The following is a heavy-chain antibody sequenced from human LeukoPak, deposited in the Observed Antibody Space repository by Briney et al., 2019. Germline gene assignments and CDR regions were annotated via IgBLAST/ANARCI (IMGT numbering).Heavy chain of an antibody. CDR2: INPKSGGT. Sequence: ASVKVSCKASGYTFTGYYMHWVRRAPGQGLEWMGWINPKSGGTNFAQKFQGRVTMTRDTSINTAYMELNRLTSDDTTVYYCARDDDGMDVWGQGTTVTVSS. V-gene: IGHV1-2*02. J-gene: IGHJ6*02. CDR3: ARDDDGMDV. CDR1: GYTFTGYY.